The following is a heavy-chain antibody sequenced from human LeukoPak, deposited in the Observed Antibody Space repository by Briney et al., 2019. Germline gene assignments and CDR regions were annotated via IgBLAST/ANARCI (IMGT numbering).Heavy chain of an antibody. CDR1: GYTFTSYC. CDR3: ARGMDGWFGELFPTSY. V-gene: IGHV1-46*01. J-gene: IGHJ4*02. D-gene: IGHD3-10*01. CDR2: INPSGGST. Sequence: ASVKVSCKASGYTFTSYCMHWVRQAPGQGLEWMGIINPSGGSTSYAQKFQGRVTMTRDTSTSTVYMELSSLRSEDTAVYYCARGMDGWFGELFPTSYWGQGTLVTVSS.